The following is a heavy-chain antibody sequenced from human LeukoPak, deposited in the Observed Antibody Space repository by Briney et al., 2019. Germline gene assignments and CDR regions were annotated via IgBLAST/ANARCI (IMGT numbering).Heavy chain of an antibody. Sequence: SETLSLTCAVYGGSFSGYYWSWIRQPPGKGLEWIGEINHSGSTNYNPSLKSRVTISVDTSKNQFSLKLSSVTAADTAVYYCARSAAAGRGYFDYWGQGTLVTVSS. J-gene: IGHJ4*02. CDR3: ARSAAAGRGYFDY. CDR1: GGSFSGYY. D-gene: IGHD6-13*01. CDR2: INHSGST. V-gene: IGHV4-34*01.